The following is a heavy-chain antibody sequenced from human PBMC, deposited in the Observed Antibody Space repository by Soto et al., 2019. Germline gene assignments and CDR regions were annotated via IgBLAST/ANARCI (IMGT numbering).Heavy chain of an antibody. J-gene: IGHJ3*02. CDR3: AKDNSLYDILTGSTYDAFDI. CDR2: ISWDGGST. D-gene: IGHD3-9*01. CDR1: GFTFDDYT. V-gene: IGHV3-43*01. Sequence: GGSLRLSCAASGFTFDDYTMHWVRQAPGKGLEWVSLISWDGGSTYYADSVKGRFTISRDNSKNSLYLQMNSLRTEDTALYYCAKDNSLYDILTGSTYDAFDIWGQGTMVTVSS.